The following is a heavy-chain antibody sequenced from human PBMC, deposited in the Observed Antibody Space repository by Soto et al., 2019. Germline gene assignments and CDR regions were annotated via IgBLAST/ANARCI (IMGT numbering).Heavy chain of an antibody. V-gene: IGHV1-2*04. CDR2: INPNSGGT. CDR3: ARGPDAFDI. CDR1: GYTFTGYY. Sequence: GASVKVSCKTSGYTFTGYYVHWVRQAPGQGLEWMGWINPNSGGTNYAQKFQGWVTMTRDTSISTAYMELSRLRSDDTAVYYCARGPDAFDIWGQGTMVTVSS. J-gene: IGHJ3*02.